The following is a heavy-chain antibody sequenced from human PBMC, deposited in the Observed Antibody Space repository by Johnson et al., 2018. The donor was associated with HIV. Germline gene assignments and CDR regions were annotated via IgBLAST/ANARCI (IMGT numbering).Heavy chain of an antibody. V-gene: IGHV3-72*01. CDR3: ARRAYTSGWYAAFYL. D-gene: IGHD6-19*01. J-gene: IGHJ3*01. Sequence: VQLVESGGGLVQPGGSLRLSCAASGFTFSDHYMDWVRQAPGKGLEWIARTRDKANSYSTEYAASVKGRFIISRDGLKDSLYLQMNSLKSEDTAVYFCARRAYTSGWYAAFYLWGQGTMVTVSS. CDR2: TRDKANSYST. CDR1: GFTFSDHY.